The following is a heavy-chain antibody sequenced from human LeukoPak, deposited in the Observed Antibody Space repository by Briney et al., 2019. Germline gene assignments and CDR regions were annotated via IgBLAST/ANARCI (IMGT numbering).Heavy chain of an antibody. J-gene: IGHJ4*02. CDR3: VRGKRRFDY. CDR1: GFYFNESF. V-gene: IGHV3-11*01. CDR2: IIGSGNSM. Sequence: GGSLRLSCGASGFYFNESFMIWMRQATEKGVEWVAYIIGSGNSMYYTDSVRGRFTISRDNARNSLFLHMSSLRADDTAVFYCVRGKRRFDYWGRGTLVSVSS.